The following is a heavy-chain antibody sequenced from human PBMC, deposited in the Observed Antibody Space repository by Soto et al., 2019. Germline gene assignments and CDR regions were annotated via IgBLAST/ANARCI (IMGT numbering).Heavy chain of an antibody. V-gene: IGHV3-30*18. Sequence: QVQLVESGGGVVQPGRSLRLSCAASGFTFSSYGMHWVRQAPGKGLEWVAVISYDGSYKYYADSVKGRFTISRDNSKNQLYLQMNSLRAEDTAVYYCAKWNGGFDYWGQGTLVTVSS. CDR2: ISYDGSYK. D-gene: IGHD3-16*01. CDR3: AKWNGGFDY. J-gene: IGHJ4*02. CDR1: GFTFSSYG.